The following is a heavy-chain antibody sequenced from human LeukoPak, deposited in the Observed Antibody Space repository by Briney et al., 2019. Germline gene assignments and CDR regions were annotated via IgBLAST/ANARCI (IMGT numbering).Heavy chain of an antibody. V-gene: IGHV3-48*01. CDR1: GFIFSQYS. D-gene: IGHD5-12*01. J-gene: IGHJ5*02. Sequence: PGGSLRLSCAASGFIFSQYSMNWVRQAPGKGLEWVSHIRSSSETFYADSVKGRFTISRDNARNSLYLQMNNVRGEDTAIYYSARDAGNSGYGCDLWGQGTLVTVSS. CDR3: ARDAGNSGYGCDL. CDR2: IRSSSET.